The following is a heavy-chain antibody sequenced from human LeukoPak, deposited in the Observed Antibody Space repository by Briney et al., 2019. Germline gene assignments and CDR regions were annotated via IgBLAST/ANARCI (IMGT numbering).Heavy chain of an antibody. CDR3: ARETGFADAFDF. Sequence: GGSLRLSCAASGFKFSVYSMNWVRQAPGSGLEWVSRITGTGSQFDDVCYADSVRGRFTISRDNAKDSLFLEMSGLRVEDTGIYFCARETGFADAFDFWGRGTLVTVSS. J-gene: IGHJ3*01. V-gene: IGHV3-21*03. CDR2: ITGTGSQFDDV. CDR1: GFKFSVYS.